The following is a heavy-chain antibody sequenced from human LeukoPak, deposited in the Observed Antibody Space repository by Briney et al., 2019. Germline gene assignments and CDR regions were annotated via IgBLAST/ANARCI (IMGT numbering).Heavy chain of an antibody. Sequence: GRSLRLSCAASGFTFSSYAMHWVRQAPGKGLEWVAVISYDGSNKYYADSVKGRFTISRDNARNSLYLQMNSLKVEDTAVYHCTRLGSDYWGQGTLVTVSS. J-gene: IGHJ4*02. V-gene: IGHV3-30-3*01. CDR1: GFTFSSYA. D-gene: IGHD3-10*01. CDR3: TRLGSDY. CDR2: ISYDGSNK.